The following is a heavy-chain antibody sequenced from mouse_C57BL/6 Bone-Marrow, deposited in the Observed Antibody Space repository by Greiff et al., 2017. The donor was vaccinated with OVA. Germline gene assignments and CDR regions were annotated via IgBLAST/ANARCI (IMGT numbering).Heavy chain of an antibody. D-gene: IGHD4-1*01. J-gene: IGHJ3*01. Sequence: QVQLQQPGAELVKPGASVKLSCKASGYTFTSYWMQWVKQRPGQGLEWIGEIDPCDSYTNYNQKFKGKATLPVDTSSSTAYMQLSSLTSEDSAVYYCASKNWAWFSYWGQGTRVTVSA. CDR2: IDPCDSYT. CDR3: ASKNWAWFSY. CDR1: GYTFTSYW. V-gene: IGHV1-50*01.